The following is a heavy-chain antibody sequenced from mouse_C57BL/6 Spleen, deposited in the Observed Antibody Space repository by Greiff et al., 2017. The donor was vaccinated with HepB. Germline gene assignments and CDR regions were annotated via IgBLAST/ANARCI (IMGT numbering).Heavy chain of an antibody. J-gene: IGHJ4*01. CDR3: ARSRYYSNYEDAMDY. CDR1: GYTFTDYY. CDR2: INPNNGGT. Sequence: EVQLQQSGPELVKPGASVKISCKASGYTFTDYYMNWVKQSHGKSLEWIGDINPNNGGTSYNQKFKGKATLTVDKFSSTAYMELRSLTSEDSAVYYCARSRYYSNYEDAMDYWGQGTSVTVSS. V-gene: IGHV1-26*01. D-gene: IGHD2-5*01.